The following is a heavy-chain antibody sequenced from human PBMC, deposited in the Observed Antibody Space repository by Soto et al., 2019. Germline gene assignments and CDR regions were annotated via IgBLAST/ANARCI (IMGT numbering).Heavy chain of an antibody. J-gene: IGHJ6*02. Sequence: GGSLRLSCAASGSTFSTHSMNWVRQAPGKGLEWVSSFTSRDYIYYADSVRGRFTISRDSANNSLYLQMSSLRAEDTAVYYCARDSDSSGWYYYYGMGVWGRGTTVTVSS. CDR3: ARDSDSSGWYYYYGMGV. CDR1: GSTFSTHS. D-gene: IGHD3-22*01. V-gene: IGHV3-21*01. CDR2: FTSRDYI.